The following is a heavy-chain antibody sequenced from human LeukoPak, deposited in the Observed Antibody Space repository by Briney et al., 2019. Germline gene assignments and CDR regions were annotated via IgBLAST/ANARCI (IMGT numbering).Heavy chain of an antibody. J-gene: IGHJ4*02. V-gene: IGHV4-39*01. CDR1: GGSISNSIYY. CDR3: ATGRAAAGQYYFDY. D-gene: IGHD6-13*01. Sequence: SETLSLTCTVSGGSISNSIYYWAWIRQPPGKGPSWIGTISYSGSTYYNPSLKSRVTISVDTSKNQFSLKLNSVTAADTAVYYCATGRAAAGQYYFDYWGQGTLVTVSS. CDR2: ISYSGST.